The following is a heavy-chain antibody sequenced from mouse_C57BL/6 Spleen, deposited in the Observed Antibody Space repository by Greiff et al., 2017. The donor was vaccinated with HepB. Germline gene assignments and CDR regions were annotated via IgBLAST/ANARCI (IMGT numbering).Heavy chain of an antibody. CDR1: GYTFTSYW. D-gene: IGHD3-3*01. J-gene: IGHJ2*01. Sequence: QVQLQQPGAELVMPGASVKLSCKASGYTFTSYWMHWVKQRPGQGLEWIGEIDPSDSYTNYNQKFKGKSTLTVDKSSSTAYMQLSSLTSEDSAVYYCARVGRRAFDYWGQGTTLTVSS. CDR3: ARVGRRAFDY. CDR2: IDPSDSYT. V-gene: IGHV1-69*01.